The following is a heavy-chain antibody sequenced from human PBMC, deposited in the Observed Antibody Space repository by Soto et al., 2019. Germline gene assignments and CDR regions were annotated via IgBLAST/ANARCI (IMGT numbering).Heavy chain of an antibody. CDR1: GFTFSSYA. J-gene: IGHJ6*02. CDR2: ISGSGGST. D-gene: IGHD5-12*01. V-gene: IGHV3-23*01. Sequence: GGSLRLSCAASGFTFSSYAMSWVRQAPGKGLEWVSAISGSGGSTYYADSVKGRFTISRDNSKNTLYLQMNSLRAEDTAVYYCAKDLPYSGYGRKYYYGMDVWGQGTTVTVSS. CDR3: AKDLPYSGYGRKYYYGMDV.